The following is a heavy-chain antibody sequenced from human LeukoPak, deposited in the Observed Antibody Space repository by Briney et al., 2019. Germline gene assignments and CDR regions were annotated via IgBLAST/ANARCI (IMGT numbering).Heavy chain of an antibody. D-gene: IGHD2-2*01. CDR3: ARSIVVVPAANPLFDY. CDR2: IYHSGST. Sequence: SETLSLTCTVSGGSISSSGYYWGWIRQPPGKGLEWIGSIYHSGSTYYNPSLKSRVTISVDTSKNQFSLKLSSVTAADTAVYYCARSIVVVPAANPLFDYWGQGTLVTVSS. CDR1: GGSISSSGYY. J-gene: IGHJ4*02. V-gene: IGHV4-39*07.